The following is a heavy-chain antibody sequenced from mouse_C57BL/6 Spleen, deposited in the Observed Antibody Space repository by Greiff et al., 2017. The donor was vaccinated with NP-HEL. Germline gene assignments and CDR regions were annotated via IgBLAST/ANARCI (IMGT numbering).Heavy chain of an antibody. Sequence: QQSGAELVRPGASVKLSCTASGFNIKDYYMHWVKQRPEQGLEWIGRIDPEDGDTEYALKFQGKATMTADTSSNTAYLQLSSLTSEDTAVYYCTRYYYGSSYGAYWGQGTLVTVSA. CDR3: TRYYYGSSYGAY. V-gene: IGHV14-1*01. CDR2: IDPEDGDT. CDR1: GFNIKDYY. D-gene: IGHD1-1*01. J-gene: IGHJ3*01.